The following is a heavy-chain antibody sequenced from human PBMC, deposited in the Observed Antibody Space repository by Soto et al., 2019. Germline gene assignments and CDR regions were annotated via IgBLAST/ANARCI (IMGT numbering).Heavy chain of an antibody. V-gene: IGHV3-74*01. CDR1: EFTFSGRS. Sequence: EVQLVESGGGLVQPGGSLRLSCAASEFTFSGRSVHWVRQAPGKGLVWVSGIDKVGTDSTYADSVKGRFTSSRDNAKNTVYLQMDSLGVDDTAVYYCPRGWFGADVWGKGTTVTVSS. CDR2: IDKVGTDS. D-gene: IGHD3-10*01. J-gene: IGHJ6*03. CDR3: PRGWFGADV.